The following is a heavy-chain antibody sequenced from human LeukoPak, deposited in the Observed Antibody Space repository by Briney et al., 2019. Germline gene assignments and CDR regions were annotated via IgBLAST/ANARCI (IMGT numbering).Heavy chain of an antibody. CDR3: ARGHPPPLIVVVVAATSYYMDV. Sequence: SETLSLTCTVSGGSINNNSYYWGWIRQPPGKGLEWIGSIYYSGITYYNPSLKSRVTISVDTSKNQFSLKLSSVTAADTAVYYCARGHPPPLIVVVVAATSYYMDVWSKGTTVTVSS. V-gene: IGHV4-39*07. D-gene: IGHD2-15*01. CDR1: GGSINNNSYY. CDR2: IYYSGIT. J-gene: IGHJ6*03.